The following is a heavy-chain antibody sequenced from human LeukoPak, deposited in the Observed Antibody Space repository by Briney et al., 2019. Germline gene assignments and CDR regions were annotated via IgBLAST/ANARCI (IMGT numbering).Heavy chain of an antibody. CDR1: GGSFSGYY. CDR3: ARAVVGAPSLIRGYFQH. D-gene: IGHD1-26*01. V-gene: IGHV4-34*01. CDR2: INHSGST. Sequence: SETLSLTCAVYGGSFSGYYWSWIRQPPGKGLEWIGEINHSGSTNYNPSPKSRVTISVDTSKNQFSLKLSSVTAADTAVYYCARAVVGAPSLIRGYFQHWGQGTLVTVSS. J-gene: IGHJ1*01.